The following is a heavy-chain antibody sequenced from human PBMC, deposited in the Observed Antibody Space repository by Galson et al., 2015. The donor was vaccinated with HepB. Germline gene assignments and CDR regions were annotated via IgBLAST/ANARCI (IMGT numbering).Heavy chain of an antibody. J-gene: IGHJ5*01. CDR3: AKGGKANIMTRDHNWFDP. D-gene: IGHD2-2*01. CDR2: ISYNGGSV. CDR1: GFVFDDFA. V-gene: IGHV3-9*01. Sequence: SLRLSCAASGFVFDDFAMHWVRQSPGTGLEWVAGISYNGGSVGYLDSVKGRFTISRDNARKSLYLQMSSLRAEDTAFYFCAKGGKANIMTRDHNWFDPWGPGTRVTVSS.